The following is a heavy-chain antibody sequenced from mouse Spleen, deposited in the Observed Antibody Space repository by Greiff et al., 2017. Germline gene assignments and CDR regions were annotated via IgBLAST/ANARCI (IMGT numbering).Heavy chain of an antibody. J-gene: IGHJ3*01. D-gene: IGHD2-2*01. V-gene: IGHV2-2*01. CDR2: IWSGGST. Sequence: QVQLQQSGPGLVQPSQTLSISCTVSGFSLTSYGVHWVRQSPGTGLEWLGVIWSGGSTAYNAAFIDRLSSSKDNSKRQVFFKKNSLQADDTAIYYCDRAYGYSVGVSVAYWGQGTLVTVSA. CDR3: DRAYGYSVGVSVAY. CDR1: GFSLTSYG.